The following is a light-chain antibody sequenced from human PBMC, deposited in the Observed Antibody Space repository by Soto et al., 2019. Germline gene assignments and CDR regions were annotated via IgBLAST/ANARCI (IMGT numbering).Light chain of an antibody. CDR3: QSYDSSRSGWV. J-gene: IGLJ3*02. Sequence: QSVLTQPPSVSGAPGQRVTISCTGSSSNIGGGYDVHWYQQLPGTAPKLLIYGNSNRPSGVPDRFSGSKSGTSASLAITGLQAEDEADYYCQSYDSSRSGWVFGGGTKVTVL. CDR1: SSNIGGGYD. V-gene: IGLV1-40*01. CDR2: GNS.